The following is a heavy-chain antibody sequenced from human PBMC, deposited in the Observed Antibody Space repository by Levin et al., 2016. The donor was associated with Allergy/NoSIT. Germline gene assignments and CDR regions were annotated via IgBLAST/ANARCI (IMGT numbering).Heavy chain of an antibody. CDR3: ASDRFYSNENKFDY. V-gene: IGHV1-69*01. CDR2: IIPIFGTA. Sequence: WVRQAPGQGLEWVGRIIPIFGTADYAQKFQGRVTITADDSTSTSYMELNSLRSEDTAVYYCASDRFYSNENKFDYWGQGTLVTVSS. D-gene: IGHD4-11*01. J-gene: IGHJ4*02.